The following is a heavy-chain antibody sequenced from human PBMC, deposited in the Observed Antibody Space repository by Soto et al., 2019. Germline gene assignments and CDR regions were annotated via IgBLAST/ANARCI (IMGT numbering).Heavy chain of an antibody. CDR3: APTFPRHTAGSSGGSFPPAFDP. J-gene: IGHJ5*02. V-gene: IGHV2-5*02. CDR1: GFSLTTSGVC. CDR2: IYWDDDK. D-gene: IGHD2-15*01. Sequence: QITLKESGPTLLKPTQTLTLTCTFSGFSLTTSGVCVGWIRQPPGKALEWLALIYWDDDKRYSPSLHSRLTITKDTSKNQVVLTMTNMGPVDTATYYCAPTFPRHTAGSSGGSFPPAFDPWCQGTLVTVSS.